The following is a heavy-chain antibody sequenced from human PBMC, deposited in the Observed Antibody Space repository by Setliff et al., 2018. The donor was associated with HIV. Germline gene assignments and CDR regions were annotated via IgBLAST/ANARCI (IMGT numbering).Heavy chain of an antibody. CDR2: IYTSVSS. D-gene: IGHD2-21*01. CDR3: ARSSGYCSTVFY. J-gene: IGHJ4*02. Sequence: TLSLTCTVSGGSISSDSYYWSWIRQPAGKGLEWIGRIYTSVSSNYNPTLKSLVTISVDTSKNQFSLKLSSVTAADTAVYYCARSSGYCSTVFYWGQGTRVTVSS. CDR1: GGSISSDSYY. V-gene: IGHV4-61*02.